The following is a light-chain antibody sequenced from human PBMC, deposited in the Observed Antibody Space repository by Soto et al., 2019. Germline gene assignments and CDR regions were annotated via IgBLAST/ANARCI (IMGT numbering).Light chain of an antibody. CDR2: WAS. CDR3: QQYYSSPLT. V-gene: IGKV4-1*01. CDR1: LSVLYRSTNKNY. J-gene: IGKJ4*01. Sequence: DIVMAQSPDSLALSLGERATINCKSSLSVLYRSTNKNYLAWYQQKAGQPPKLLISWASTRESGVPDRFSGSGSGTDFTLTISSLQAEDVAVYYCQQYYSSPLTFGGGTKVEIK.